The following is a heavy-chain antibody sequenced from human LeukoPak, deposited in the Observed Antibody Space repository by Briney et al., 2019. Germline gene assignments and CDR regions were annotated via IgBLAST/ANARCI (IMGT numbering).Heavy chain of an antibody. CDR1: GYSISSGYY. Sequence: SETLSLTCTVSGYSISSGYYWGWIRQPPGKGLEWIGSIYHSGNTYYNPSLKSRVTMSVDTSKNQFSLKLSSVTAADTAVYYCARDRLQLQSWGQGTLVTVSS. CDR3: ARDRLQLQS. CDR2: IYHSGNT. D-gene: IGHD1-1*01. V-gene: IGHV4-38-2*02. J-gene: IGHJ5*02.